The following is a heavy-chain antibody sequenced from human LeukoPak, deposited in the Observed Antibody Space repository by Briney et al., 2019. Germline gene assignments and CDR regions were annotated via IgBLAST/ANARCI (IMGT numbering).Heavy chain of an antibody. CDR3: ARDLVSAGFDI. CDR1: GYTFSSHA. Sequence: ASVKVSCKAFGYTFSSHAVNWVRQAPGQGLELMGWINTNTGIPTYAQGFAGRFVFSLDTSVTTAYLQITSLKAEDTAVYYCARDLVSAGFDIWGQGTMVTVSS. J-gene: IGHJ3*02. V-gene: IGHV7-4-1*02. CDR2: INTNTGIP. D-gene: IGHD6-6*01.